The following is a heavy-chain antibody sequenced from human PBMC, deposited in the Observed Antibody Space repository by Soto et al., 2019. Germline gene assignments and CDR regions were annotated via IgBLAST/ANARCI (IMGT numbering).Heavy chain of an antibody. CDR3: AILGTYYFDNSDNYFDF. CDR2: INAGNGNT. V-gene: IGHV1-3*05. D-gene: IGHD3-22*01. J-gene: IGHJ4*02. Sequence: QVQLVQSGAEEMKPGASVKVSCKASGYTLTRYSIHWVRQAPGQRLEWMGWINAGNGNTKFSQKFQGRVTITRNTSAITAYMELRGLRSADTAVYYCAILGTYYFDNSDNYFDFWGQGTLVTVSS. CDR1: GYTLTRYS.